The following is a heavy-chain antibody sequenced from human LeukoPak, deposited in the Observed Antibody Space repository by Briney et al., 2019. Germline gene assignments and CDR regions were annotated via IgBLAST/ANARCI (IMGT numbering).Heavy chain of an antibody. Sequence: GGSLRLSCAASGLTFSSHSMKWVRQAPGQGLEWGSYISSSSSTIYYADSVKGRFTISRDNAKNSLYLQMNSLRAEDTAVYYCARGAYYYEDWGQGTLVTVSS. CDR3: ARGAYYYED. CDR2: ISSSSSTI. D-gene: IGHD3-22*01. V-gene: IGHV3-48*01. CDR1: GLTFSSHS. J-gene: IGHJ4*02.